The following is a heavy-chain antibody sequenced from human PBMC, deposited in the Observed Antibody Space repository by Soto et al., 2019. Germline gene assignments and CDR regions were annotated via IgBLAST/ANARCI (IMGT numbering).Heavy chain of an antibody. V-gene: IGHV3-23*01. J-gene: IGHJ4*01. CDR2: ISGSVGST. Sequence: GESLTISCVGSGFTFSDHGMGWVRQAPGKGLEWVSAISGSVGSTFYADSVKGRVTISRDNSKNTLYLQMNSLRDEDPAVYSGAKDRPIAARNYDCWG. D-gene: IGHD6-6*01. CDR3: AKDRPIAARNYDC. CDR1: GFTFSDHG.